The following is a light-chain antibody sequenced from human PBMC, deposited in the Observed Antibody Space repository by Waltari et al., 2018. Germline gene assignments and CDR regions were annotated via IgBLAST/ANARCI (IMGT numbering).Light chain of an antibody. J-gene: IGLJ2*01. CDR1: SSNRGTNP. CDR2: SND. V-gene: IGLV1-44*01. CDR3: ATWDDSLNGQL. Sequence: QSVLPQPPSASGTPGQRVTISCSGSSSNRGTNPVNWYQQLPGAAPKLLLYSNDQRPSGVPDRFSGSKSGTSASLGISGLQSEDEADYYCATWDDSLNGQLFGGGTKLTVL.